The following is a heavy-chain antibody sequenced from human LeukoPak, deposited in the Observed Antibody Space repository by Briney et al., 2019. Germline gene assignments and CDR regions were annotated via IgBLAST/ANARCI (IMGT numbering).Heavy chain of an antibody. CDR1: GFTFRSYG. J-gene: IGHJ4*02. CDR2: IWYDGGNK. V-gene: IGHV3-33*01. D-gene: IGHD1-26*01. Sequence: GGSLRLSCAASGFTFRSYGMHWVRQAPGKGLEWVAVIWYDGGNKNFAGSVKGRFSISRDNSRNTLYLQMNSLRAEDTAVYYCARGVGATDTIDYWGRGTLVTVSS. CDR3: ARGVGATDTIDY.